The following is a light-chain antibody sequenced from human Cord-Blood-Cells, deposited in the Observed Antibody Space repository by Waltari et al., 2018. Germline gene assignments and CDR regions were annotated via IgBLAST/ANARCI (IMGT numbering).Light chain of an antibody. CDR1: SSDVGGYYY. J-gene: IGLJ3*02. V-gene: IGLV2-14*01. CDR2: DVT. Sequence: QSALTQPASVSGSPGQSITISCTGTSSDVGGYYYVSWYQQHPAKAPKLMIYDVTNRPSWVSNLFSGSKSGNPASLTISGLQAEDEADYYCSSYTSSSTWVFGGGTKLTVL. CDR3: SSYTSSSTWV.